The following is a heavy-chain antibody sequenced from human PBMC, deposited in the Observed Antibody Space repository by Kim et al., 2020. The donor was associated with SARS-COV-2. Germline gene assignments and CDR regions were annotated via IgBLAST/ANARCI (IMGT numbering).Heavy chain of an antibody. CDR1: GFTFSRYC. CDR2: IYQDGGEK. V-gene: IGHV3-7*01. CDR3: ARKGDYSYYYGMDV. J-gene: IGHJ6*02. Sequence: GGSLRLSCAASGFTFSRYCMTWVRQAPGKGLEWVANIYQDGGEKYYLDSVKGRFTISRDNSKNLVYLQMNSLGAEGTAVYYCARKGDYSYYYGMDVWGQGTTVTVSS. D-gene: IGHD3-16*01.